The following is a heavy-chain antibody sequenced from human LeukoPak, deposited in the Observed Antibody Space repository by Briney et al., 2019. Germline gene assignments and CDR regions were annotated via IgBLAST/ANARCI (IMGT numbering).Heavy chain of an antibody. Sequence: SVKVSCKASGGTFSSYAISWLRQAPGQGLEWMGGIFPVFGTANYAQNFQGRVTITADESTNTAYMELSSLRSEDTAVYYCARDRVVGLGIDNAFDIWGHGTMVTVSS. V-gene: IGHV1-69*01. CDR2: IFPVFGTA. D-gene: IGHD2-15*01. CDR3: ARDRVVGLGIDNAFDI. CDR1: GGTFSSYA. J-gene: IGHJ3*02.